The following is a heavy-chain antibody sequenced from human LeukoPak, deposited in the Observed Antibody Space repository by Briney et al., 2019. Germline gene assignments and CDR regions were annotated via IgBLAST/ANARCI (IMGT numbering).Heavy chain of an antibody. CDR2: IYTSGST. Sequence: PSETLSLTCTVSGGSISSGSYYWSWIRQPAGKGLEWIGRIYTSGSTNYNPSLKSRVTISVDTSKNQFSLKLSSVTAADTAVYYCARGYCSGGSCYSYYYHNYMDVWGKGTTVTVSS. CDR1: GGSISSGSYY. D-gene: IGHD2-15*01. V-gene: IGHV4-61*02. J-gene: IGHJ6*03. CDR3: ARGYCSGGSCYSYYYHNYMDV.